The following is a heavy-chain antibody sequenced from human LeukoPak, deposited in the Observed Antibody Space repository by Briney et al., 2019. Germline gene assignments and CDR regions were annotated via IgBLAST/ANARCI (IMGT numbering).Heavy chain of an antibody. CDR3: ARGSGIRVRGVISWFDP. J-gene: IGHJ5*02. CDR1: GGSFSGYY. D-gene: IGHD3-10*01. CDR2: ISHSGST. V-gene: IGHV4-34*01. Sequence: SETLSLTCAVYGGSFSGYYWSWIRQPPGKGLEWIGEISHSGSTNYNPSLKSRVTISVDTSKNQFSLKLSSVTAADTAVYYCARGSGIRVRGVISWFDPWGQGTLVTVSS.